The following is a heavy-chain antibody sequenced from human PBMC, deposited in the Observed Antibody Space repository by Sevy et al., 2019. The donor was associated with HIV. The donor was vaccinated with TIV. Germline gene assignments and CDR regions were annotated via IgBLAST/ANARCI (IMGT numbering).Heavy chain of an antibody. D-gene: IGHD1-26*01. CDR1: GFSFSSHA. CDR2: ISDSGTTT. Sequence: GGSLRLSCAASGFSFSSHAMSWVRQAPGRGLESVSAISDSGTTTYYEDSVKGRFTISRDNSKNTLYLQMDGLRAEDTAIYYCARAFTGGYQQPFDYWGQGTLVTVSS. CDR3: ARAFTGGYQQPFDY. V-gene: IGHV3-23*01. J-gene: IGHJ4*02.